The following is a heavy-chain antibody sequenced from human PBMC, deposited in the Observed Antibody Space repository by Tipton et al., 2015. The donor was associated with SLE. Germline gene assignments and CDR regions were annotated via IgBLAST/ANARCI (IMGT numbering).Heavy chain of an antibody. CDR2: ISYDGSNK. Sequence: SLRLSCAASGFTFSSYAMHWVRQAPGKGLEWVAVISYDGSNKYYADSVKGRFTISRDNSKNTLYLQMNSLRAEDTAVYYCARSRFNSSGWYGAYYYYYMDVWGKGTTVTVSS. V-gene: IGHV3-30-3*01. CDR1: GFTFSSYA. J-gene: IGHJ6*03. D-gene: IGHD6-19*01. CDR3: ARSRFNSSGWYGAYYYYYMDV.